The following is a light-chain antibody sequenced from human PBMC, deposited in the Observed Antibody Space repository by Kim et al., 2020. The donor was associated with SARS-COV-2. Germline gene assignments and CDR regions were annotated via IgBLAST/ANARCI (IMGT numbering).Light chain of an antibody. J-gene: IGKJ1*01. V-gene: IGKV3-20*01. CDR2: GAS. CDR1: QIVGNNY. CDR3: QHYGTSSWT. Sequence: LSPGERATPSCRASQIVGNNYLDWYQQKPGQAPRLLIYGASSRATGVPDRFSGGGSGTDFTLTISRLEPEDFAVYYCQHYGTSSWTFGQGTKLEI.